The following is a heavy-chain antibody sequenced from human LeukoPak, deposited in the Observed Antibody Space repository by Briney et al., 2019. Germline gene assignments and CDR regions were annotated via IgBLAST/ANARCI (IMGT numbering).Heavy chain of an antibody. CDR3: AAGPWWELLFFDY. J-gene: IGHJ4*02. CDR1: GFTFTSSA. V-gene: IGHV1-58*02. Sequence: SVKVSCKASGFTFTSSAMRWVRQARGQRLEWIGWIVVGSGNTNYAQTFQERVTITRDMSTSTAYMELSSLRSEDTAVYYCAAGPWWELLFFDYWGGGTLVTVSS. D-gene: IGHD1-26*01. CDR2: IVVGSGNT.